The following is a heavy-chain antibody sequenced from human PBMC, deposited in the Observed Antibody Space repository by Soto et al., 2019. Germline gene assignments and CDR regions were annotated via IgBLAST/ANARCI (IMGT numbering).Heavy chain of an antibody. CDR3: ATIAVPPAFDI. CDR1: GFIVSSYG. V-gene: IGHV3-30*03. CDR2: MSVDGSIK. Sequence: QVQLVESGGGVVQPGRSLRLSCAASGFIVSSYGMNWVRQAPGKGLEWVAVMSVDGSIKYYADSVKGRFTSSRDNSKNTLYLQMNSLRAEDTAVYYCATIAVPPAFDIWGQGTMVTVSS. D-gene: IGHD6-19*01. J-gene: IGHJ3*02.